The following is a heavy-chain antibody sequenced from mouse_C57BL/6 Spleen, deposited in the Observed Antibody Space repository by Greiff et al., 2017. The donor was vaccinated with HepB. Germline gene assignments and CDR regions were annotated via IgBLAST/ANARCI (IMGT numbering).Heavy chain of an antibody. J-gene: IGHJ4*01. CDR2: IDPSDSYT. CDR3: ASSAMDY. Sequence: QVQLKQPGAELVKPGASVKLSCKASGYTFTSYWMQWVKQRPGQGLEWIGEIDPSDSYTNYNQKFKGKATLTVDTSSSTAYMQLSSLTSEDSAVYYCASSAMDYWGQGTSVTVSS. V-gene: IGHV1-50*01. CDR1: GYTFTSYW.